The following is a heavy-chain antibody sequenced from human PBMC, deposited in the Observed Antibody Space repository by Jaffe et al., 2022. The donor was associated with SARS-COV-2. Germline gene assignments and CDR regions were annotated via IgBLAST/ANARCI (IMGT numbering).Heavy chain of an antibody. CDR1: GFTFNDYG. CDR3: ARDGPRGKYYGDYQDS. J-gene: IGHJ4*02. CDR2: IAYDGHNK. Sequence: QVELLESGGGVGQPGGSLRLSCVASGFTFNDYGLHWVRQAPGKGLEWVAVIAYDGHNKYYADSVQGRFTISRDNSKNTLFLEMNNLRSEDTALYYCARDGPRGKYYGDYQDSWGQGTMVTVSS. D-gene: IGHD4-17*01. V-gene: IGHV3-30*04.